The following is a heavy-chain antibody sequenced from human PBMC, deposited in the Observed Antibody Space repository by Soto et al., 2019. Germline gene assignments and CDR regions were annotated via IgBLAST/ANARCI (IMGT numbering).Heavy chain of an antibody. J-gene: IGHJ5*02. CDR3: ARHHGPTTSENWFDP. Sequence: QVHLVQSGVEVKTPGASVKVSCQASGYTFFTYDISWVRQAPGQGLEWMGWISTYSDDTKYAQKFQGRVTMTTDTPTTTAYLETRSLRSDDTAVYYCARHHGPTTSENWFDPWGQGTLVTVSS. CDR2: ISTYSDDT. CDR1: GYTFFTYD. D-gene: IGHD5-12*01. V-gene: IGHV1-18*01.